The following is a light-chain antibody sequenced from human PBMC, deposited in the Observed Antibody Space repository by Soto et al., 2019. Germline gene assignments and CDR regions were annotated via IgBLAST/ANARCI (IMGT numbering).Light chain of an antibody. Sequence: DIQMTQSPSSLSASVGDRVTITCQASQDIKKNVNWYQQKPGKVPKVLIYDASTLETGVPSRFSGSGSETEFTLTISSLQSEDIATYYCQQYDSYSYTFGQGTKLEIK. CDR1: QDIKKN. CDR3: QQYDSYSYT. CDR2: DAS. J-gene: IGKJ2*01. V-gene: IGKV1-33*01.